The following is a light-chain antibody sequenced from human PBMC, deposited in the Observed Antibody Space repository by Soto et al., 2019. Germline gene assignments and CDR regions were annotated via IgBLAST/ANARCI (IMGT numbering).Light chain of an antibody. V-gene: IGKV3-20*01. J-gene: IGKJ1*01. CDR2: GAS. CDR3: QQYGSSPRT. CDR1: QTVSSSS. Sequence: DIVLTQSPGTLSLSPGERATLSCRASQTVSSSSLAWYQQKPGQAPRLLIFGASTRAAGFPDRFSGSGSGTDFTLTISRLEPEDFAVYYCQQYGSSPRTFGQGTKVDSK.